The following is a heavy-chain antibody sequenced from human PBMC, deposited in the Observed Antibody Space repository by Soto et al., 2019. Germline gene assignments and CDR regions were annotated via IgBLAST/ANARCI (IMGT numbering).Heavy chain of an antibody. CDR1: GFTFSSYA. Sequence: GGSLRLSCAASGFTFSSYAMSWVRQAPGKGLEWVSAISGSGGSTYYADSVKGRFTISRDNSKNTLYLQMNSLRAEDTAVYYCAKDGYYYDSSGYFNWFDPWGQGTLVTVSS. CDR3: AKDGYYYDSSGYFNWFDP. D-gene: IGHD3-22*01. J-gene: IGHJ5*02. CDR2: ISGSGGST. V-gene: IGHV3-23*01.